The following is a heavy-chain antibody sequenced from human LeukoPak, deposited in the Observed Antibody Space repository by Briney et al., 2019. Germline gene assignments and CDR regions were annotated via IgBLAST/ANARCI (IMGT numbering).Heavy chain of an antibody. CDR1: GFTFDDFA. Sequence: GGSLRLSCAASGFTFDDFAMSWVRQAPGKGLEWVSGINWNGGSTSYADSVKGRFTISRDNAKNSLYPQMNSLRAEDTALYYCAREEFDYWGQGTLVTVSS. CDR3: AREEFDY. CDR2: INWNGGST. J-gene: IGHJ4*02. V-gene: IGHV3-20*04.